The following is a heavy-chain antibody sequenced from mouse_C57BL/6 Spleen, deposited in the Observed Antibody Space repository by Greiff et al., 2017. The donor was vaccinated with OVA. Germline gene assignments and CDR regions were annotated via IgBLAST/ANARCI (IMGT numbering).Heavy chain of an antibody. CDR3: ARKSNYLYYAMDY. V-gene: IGHV1-59*01. J-gene: IGHJ4*01. CDR2: IDPSDSYT. Sequence: QVQLQQPGAELVRPGTSVKLSCKASGYTFTSYWMHWVKQRPGQGLEWIGVIDPSDSYTNYNQKFKGKATLTVDTSSSTAYMQLSSLTSEDSAVYYCARKSNYLYYAMDYWGQGTSVTVSS. D-gene: IGHD2-5*01. CDR1: GYTFTSYW.